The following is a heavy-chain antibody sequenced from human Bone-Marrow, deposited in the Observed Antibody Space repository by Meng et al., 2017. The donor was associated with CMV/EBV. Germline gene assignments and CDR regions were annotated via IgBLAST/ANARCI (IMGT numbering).Heavy chain of an antibody. V-gene: IGHV3-30*02. CDR2: IRYDGSNK. J-gene: IGHJ4*02. CDR1: GFTFSSYG. D-gene: IGHD2-2*02. Sequence: GGSLRLSCAASGFTFSSYGMHWVRPAPGKGLEWVAFIRYDGSNKYYADSVKGRFTISRDNSKNTLYLQMNSLRAEDTAVYYCAKGAADIVVVPAAINYFDYWGQGTLVTVSS. CDR3: AKGAADIVVVPAAINYFDY.